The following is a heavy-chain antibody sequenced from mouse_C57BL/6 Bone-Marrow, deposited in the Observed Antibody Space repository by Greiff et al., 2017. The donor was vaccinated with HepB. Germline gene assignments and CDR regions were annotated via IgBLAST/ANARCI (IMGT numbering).Heavy chain of an antibody. J-gene: IGHJ2*01. D-gene: IGHD2-3*01. Sequence: VQVVESGPELVKPGASVKISCKASGYAFSSSWMNWVKQRPGKGLEWIGRIYPGDGDTNYNGKFKGKATLTADKSSSTAYMQLSSLTSEDSAVYFCARGRWGDWGQGTTLTVSS. CDR3: ARGRWGD. CDR1: GYAFSSSW. CDR2: IYPGDGDT. V-gene: IGHV1-82*01.